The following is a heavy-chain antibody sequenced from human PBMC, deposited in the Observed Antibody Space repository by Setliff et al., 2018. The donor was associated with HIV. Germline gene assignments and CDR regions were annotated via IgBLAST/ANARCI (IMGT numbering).Heavy chain of an antibody. J-gene: IGHJ3*02. CDR1: GFTFSSYT. Sequence: PGGSLRLSCAASGFTFSSYTMNWVRQAPGKGLEWVSSISSSSNYINYADSVKGRFTISRDNAKNSLYLQMNSLRAEDTAVYYCARSPSGGWWEGGVDFDIWGHGTMVTVSS. D-gene: IGHD1-26*01. V-gene: IGHV3-21*01. CDR2: ISSSSNYI. CDR3: ARSPSGGWWEGGVDFDI.